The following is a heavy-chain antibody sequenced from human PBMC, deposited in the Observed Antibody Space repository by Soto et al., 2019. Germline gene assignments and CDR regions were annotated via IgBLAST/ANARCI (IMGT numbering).Heavy chain of an antibody. Sequence: SETLSLTCTVSGGSISSSSYYWGWIRQPPGKGLEWIGSIYYSGSTYYNPSLKSRVTISVDTSKNQFSLKLSSVTAADTAAYYCARQRGDGYNFGYFDYWGQGTLVTVSS. CDR2: IYYSGST. D-gene: IGHD5-12*01. J-gene: IGHJ4*02. CDR1: GGSISSSSYY. V-gene: IGHV4-39*01. CDR3: ARQRGDGYNFGYFDY.